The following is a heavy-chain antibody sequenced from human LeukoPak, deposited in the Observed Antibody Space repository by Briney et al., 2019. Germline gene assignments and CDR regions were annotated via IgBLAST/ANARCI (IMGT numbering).Heavy chain of an antibody. V-gene: IGHV3-7*01. CDR1: GFRLGDYW. D-gene: IGHD1-26*01. Sequence: GGSLRLSCAASGFRLGDYWMTWARHIPGKGLEWVANIKQDGAEKHYAESVEGRFIISRDNAENSLYLEMDSLKVEDTAVYYCARVGAWDLQRVFEYWGQGTLVTVSS. CDR3: ARVGAWDLQRVFEY. CDR2: IKQDGAEK. J-gene: IGHJ4*02.